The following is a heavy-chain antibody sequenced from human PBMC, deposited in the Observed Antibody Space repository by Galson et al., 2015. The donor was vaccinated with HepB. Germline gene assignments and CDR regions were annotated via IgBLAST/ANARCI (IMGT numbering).Heavy chain of an antibody. J-gene: IGHJ6*02. D-gene: IGHD6-19*01. CDR2: ISSNGGST. Sequence: SLRLSCAASGFTFSSYAMHWVRQAPGKGLEYVSAISSNGGSTYYANSVKGRFTISRDNSKNTLYLQMGSLRAEDMAVYYCARELYSSGWYVYYYYGMDVWGQGTTVTVSS. V-gene: IGHV3-64*01. CDR3: ARELYSSGWYVYYYYGMDV. CDR1: GFTFSSYA.